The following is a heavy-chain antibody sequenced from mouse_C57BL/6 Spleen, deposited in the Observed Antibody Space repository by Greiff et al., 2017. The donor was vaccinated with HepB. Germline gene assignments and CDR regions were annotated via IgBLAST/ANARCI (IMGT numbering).Heavy chain of an antibody. V-gene: IGHV1-50*01. Sequence: VKLQQPGAELVKPGASVKLSCKASGYTFTSYWMQWVKQRPGQGLEWIGEIDPSDSYTNYNQKFKGKATLTVDTSSSTAYMQLSSLTSEDSAVYYCANYDYDVNYWGQGTTLTVSS. CDR2: IDPSDSYT. D-gene: IGHD2-4*01. CDR1: GYTFTSYW. CDR3: ANYDYDVNY. J-gene: IGHJ2*01.